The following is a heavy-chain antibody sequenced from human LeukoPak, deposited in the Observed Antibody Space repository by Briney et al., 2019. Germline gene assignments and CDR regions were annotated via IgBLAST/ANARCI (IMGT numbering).Heavy chain of an antibody. CDR1: GFTFSSYT. V-gene: IGHV3-21*01. Sequence: GGSLRLSCAASGFTFSSYTMNWVRQAPGKGLEWVSSITSSSIYIYYADSVKGRFTISRDNAKNSLYLQMNSLRAEDTAVYYCARDKNYYDSSGYYVNWFDPWGQGTLVTVSS. CDR2: ITSSSIYI. J-gene: IGHJ5*02. D-gene: IGHD3-22*01. CDR3: ARDKNYYDSSGYYVNWFDP.